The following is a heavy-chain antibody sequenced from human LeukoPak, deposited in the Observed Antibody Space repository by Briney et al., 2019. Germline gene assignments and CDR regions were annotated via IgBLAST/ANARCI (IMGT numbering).Heavy chain of an antibody. Sequence: SQTLSLTCAISGDTVSSNRAAWNWIRQSPSRGLEWLGRTYYRSKWSKDYALSVRSRITINPDTSKNQFSLQLKFVTPEDPAVYYCARLVGDQVVYWGQGTLVTVSS. J-gene: IGHJ4*02. CDR1: GDTVSSNRAA. CDR3: ARLVGDQVVY. CDR2: TYYRSKWSK. V-gene: IGHV6-1*01. D-gene: IGHD2-2*01.